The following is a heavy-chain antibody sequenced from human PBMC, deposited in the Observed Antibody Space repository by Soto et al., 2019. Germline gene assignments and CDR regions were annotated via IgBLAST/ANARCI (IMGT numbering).Heavy chain of an antibody. V-gene: IGHV1-18*01. CDR2: ISAYNGNT. J-gene: IGHJ4*02. Sequence: QVQLVQSGPEVKKPGASVKVSCKASGYTFTSYGISWVRQAPGQGLEWMGWISAYNGNTNYAQTLQGRVTATTDLSTRTAYMELRSLRSDDTAVYYCARFFWSGPNYYFDAWGQGTLVTVSS. D-gene: IGHD3-3*01. CDR3: ARFFWSGPNYYFDA. CDR1: GYTFTSYG.